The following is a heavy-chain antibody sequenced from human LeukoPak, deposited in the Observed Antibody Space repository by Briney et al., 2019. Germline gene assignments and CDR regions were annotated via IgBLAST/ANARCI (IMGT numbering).Heavy chain of an antibody. J-gene: IGHJ3*02. V-gene: IGHV4-34*01. D-gene: IGHD3-22*01. CDR2: INHSGST. CDR3: ARASSIRRMIVVVKDAFDI. CDR1: GGSFSGYY. Sequence: PSETLSLTCAVYGGSFSGYYWSWIRQPPGKGLEWIGEINHSGSTNYNPSLKSRVTISVDTSKNQFSLKLSSVTAADTVVYYCARASSIRRMIVVVKDAFDIWGQGTMVTVSS.